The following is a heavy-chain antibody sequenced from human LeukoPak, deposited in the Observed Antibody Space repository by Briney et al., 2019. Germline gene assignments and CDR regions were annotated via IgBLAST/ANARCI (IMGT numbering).Heavy chain of an antibody. V-gene: IGHV4-4*09. J-gene: IGHJ4*02. D-gene: IGHD6-6*01. CDR2: IYTSGST. CDR3: ARGGPRGAARPGYFDY. CDR1: GGSISSYY. Sequence: KPSETLSLTCTVSGGSISSYYWSWIRQPPGKGLEWIGYIYTSGSTNYNPSLKSRVTISVDTSKNQFSLKLSSVTAADTAVYYCARGGPRGAARPGYFDYWGQGTPVTVSS.